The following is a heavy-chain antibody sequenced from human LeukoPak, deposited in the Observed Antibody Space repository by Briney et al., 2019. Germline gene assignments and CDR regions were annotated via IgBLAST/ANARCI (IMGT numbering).Heavy chain of an antibody. Sequence: ASVKVSCKASGYTFIDYNMHWVRQAPGQGLEWMGWINPNSGGTGYAQKFQGRVTMTRNTSISTAYMELSSLRSEDTAVYYCARGFGSSGWYGNYWGQGTLVTVSS. V-gene: IGHV1-8*02. CDR1: GYTFIDYN. CDR3: ARGFGSSGWYGNY. D-gene: IGHD6-19*01. CDR2: INPNSGGT. J-gene: IGHJ4*02.